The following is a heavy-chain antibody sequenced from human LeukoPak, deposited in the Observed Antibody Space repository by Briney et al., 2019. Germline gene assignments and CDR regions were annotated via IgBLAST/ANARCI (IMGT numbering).Heavy chain of an antibody. V-gene: IGHV1-18*01. D-gene: IGHD1-26*01. CDR3: AREHIVGATCEFDY. CDR2: ISAYNGNT. Sequence: ASVNVSCKASGYSFTSYGISWVRQAPGQGLEWMGWISAYNGNTNYAQKLQGRVTMTTDTSTSTAYMELRSLRSDDTAVYYCAREHIVGATCEFDYWGQGTLVTVSS. J-gene: IGHJ4*02. CDR1: GYSFTSYG.